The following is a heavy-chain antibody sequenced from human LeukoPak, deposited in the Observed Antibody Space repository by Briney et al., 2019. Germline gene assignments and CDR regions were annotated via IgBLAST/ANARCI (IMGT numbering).Heavy chain of an antibody. Sequence: PGGSLRLSCTASGFTFSSYWMNWVRRAPGKGLEWVANIKQDGSEKYYVDSVKGRFTISRDNAKKSLYLQMNSLRAEDTAVYYCARGTPGLIDYWGQGTLVTVSS. J-gene: IGHJ4*02. CDR3: ARGTPGLIDY. D-gene: IGHD1-1*01. CDR1: GFTFSSYW. V-gene: IGHV3-7*05. CDR2: IKQDGSEK.